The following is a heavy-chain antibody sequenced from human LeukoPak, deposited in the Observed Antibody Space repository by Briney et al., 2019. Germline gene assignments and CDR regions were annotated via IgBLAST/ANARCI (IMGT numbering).Heavy chain of an antibody. CDR1: GGSIISNSYY. V-gene: IGHV4-39*01. CDR2: IYYTGST. CDR3: ARAPGPLYDSSGYYYDAFDI. J-gene: IGHJ3*02. Sequence: PSETLSLTCTVSGGSIISNSYYWGWIRQPPGKGLEWIGSIYYTGSTYYNPSLKSRVTISVDTSKNQFSLKLSSVTAADTAVYYCARAPGPLYDSSGYYYDAFDIWGQGTMVTVSS. D-gene: IGHD3-22*01.